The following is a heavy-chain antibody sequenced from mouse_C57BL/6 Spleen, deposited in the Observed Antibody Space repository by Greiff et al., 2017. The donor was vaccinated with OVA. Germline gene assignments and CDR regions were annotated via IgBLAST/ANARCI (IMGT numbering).Heavy chain of an antibody. CDR1: GFNIKDDY. Sequence: VQLKQSGAELVRPGASVKLSCTASGFNIKDDYMHWVKQRPEQGLEWIGWIDPENGDTEYASKFQGKATITADTSSNTAYLQLSSLTSEDTAVYYCTRQLRPLYYAMDYWGQGTSVTVSS. V-gene: IGHV14-4*01. CDR3: TRQLRPLYYAMDY. D-gene: IGHD3-2*02. J-gene: IGHJ4*01. CDR2: IDPENGDT.